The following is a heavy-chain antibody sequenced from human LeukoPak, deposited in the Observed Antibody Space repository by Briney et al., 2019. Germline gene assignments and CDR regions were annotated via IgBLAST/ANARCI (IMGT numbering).Heavy chain of an antibody. CDR3: ARALYTENSYFDY. CDR2: IIPIYGTA. Sequence: SVKVSCKASGASGNTFNSYDFSWLRQAPGQGLQWMGGIIPIYGTAKYTEKFQGRVTITADESTSTAYMELSSLRSEDTAVYYCARALYTENSYFDYWGQGTLVTVSS. D-gene: IGHD4-11*01. V-gene: IGHV1-69*13. CDR1: GASGNTFNSYD. J-gene: IGHJ4*02.